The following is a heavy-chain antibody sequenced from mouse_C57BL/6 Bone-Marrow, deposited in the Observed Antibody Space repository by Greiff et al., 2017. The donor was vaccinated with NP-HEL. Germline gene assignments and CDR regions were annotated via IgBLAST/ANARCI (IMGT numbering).Heavy chain of an antibody. CDR2: ISYDGSN. V-gene: IGHV3-6*01. D-gene: IGHD1-1*01. CDR3: ARVGYYGSPWFAY. CDR1: GYSITSGYY. Sequence: EVQLVESGPGLVKPSHSLSLTCSVTGYSITSGYYWNWIRQFPGNKLEWMGYISYDGSNNYNPSLKNRIAITRDTSKNQFVLKLNSVTTEDTATYYCARVGYYGSPWFAYWGQGTLVTVSA. J-gene: IGHJ3*01.